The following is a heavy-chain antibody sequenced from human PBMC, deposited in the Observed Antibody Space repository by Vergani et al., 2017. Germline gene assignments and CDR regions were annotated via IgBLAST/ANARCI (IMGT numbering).Heavy chain of an antibody. CDR1: GFTYTSSA. Sequence: QMQLVQSGPEVKKPGTSVKVSCKASGFTYTSSAVQWVRQARGQRLEWIGWNVVGSGNTNYAQKFQERVTITRDMSTSTAYMGLSSLRSEETAVYYCAAGNIVVVPAAKSYYYYMDVWGKGTTVTVSS. J-gene: IGHJ6*03. CDR3: AAGNIVVVPAAKSYYYYMDV. V-gene: IGHV1-58*01. D-gene: IGHD2-2*01. CDR2: NVVGSGNT.